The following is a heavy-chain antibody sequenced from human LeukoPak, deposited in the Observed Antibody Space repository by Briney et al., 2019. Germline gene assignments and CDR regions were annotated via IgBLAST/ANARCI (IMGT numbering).Heavy chain of an antibody. D-gene: IGHD3-16*01. Sequence: PSETQSLTCTVSGGSISSGGYYWSWIRQPAGKGLEWIGRIYTSGSTNYNPSLKSRVTISVDTSKNQFSLKLSSVTAADTAVYYCARAHVGDVVVLTWGQGTLVTVSS. J-gene: IGHJ5*02. CDR1: GGSISSGGYY. CDR3: ARAHVGDVVVLT. CDR2: IYTSGST. V-gene: IGHV4-61*02.